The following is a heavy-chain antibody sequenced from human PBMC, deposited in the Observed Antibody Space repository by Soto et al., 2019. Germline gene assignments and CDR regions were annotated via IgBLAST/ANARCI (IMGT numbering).Heavy chain of an antibody. CDR1: GGSISSDGYS. Sequence: PSETLSLTCAVSGGSISSDGYSWSWIRQPPGKGLEWIGYIYHSGSTYYNPSLKSRVTISVDRSKNQFSLKLSSVTAEDTAVYYCARDLRYFDPWDYWGQGTLVTVSS. CDR2: IYHSGST. V-gene: IGHV4-30-2*01. J-gene: IGHJ4*02. D-gene: IGHD3-9*01. CDR3: ARDLRYFDPWDY.